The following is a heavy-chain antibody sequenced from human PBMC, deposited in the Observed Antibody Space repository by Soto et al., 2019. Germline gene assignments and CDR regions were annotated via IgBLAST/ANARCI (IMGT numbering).Heavy chain of an antibody. V-gene: IGHV1-18*01. CDR3: ARESGDYYGLDWFDP. CDR1: GYTITSYG. CDR2: ISAYNGNT. J-gene: IGHJ5*02. D-gene: IGHD3-10*01. Sequence: QVQLVQSGAEVKKPGASVKVSCKASGYTITSYGISWVRQAPGQGLEWMGWISAYNGNTNYAQKLQGRVTMTTDTSTSTAYMELRSLRSDYTAVYFCARESGDYYGLDWFDPWGQGTLVTVSS.